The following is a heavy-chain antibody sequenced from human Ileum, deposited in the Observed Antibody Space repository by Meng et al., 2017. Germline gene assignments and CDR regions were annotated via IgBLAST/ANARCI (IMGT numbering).Heavy chain of an antibody. Sequence: VRLVQCEAAVQEPGASVKVSCKAYGYTVTSKKSNCGRHATRQGQEWMVWMKPNTGNTGYAKKFQGRVTMTRITSISTAYMELSSLRSVATAVYYCARGRGLRLGELSLVCDNWGQGTLVTVSS. D-gene: IGHD3-16*02. CDR2: MKPNTGNT. J-gene: IGHJ4*02. CDR1: GYTVTSKK. CDR3: ARGRGLRLGELSLVCDN. V-gene: IGHV1-8*01.